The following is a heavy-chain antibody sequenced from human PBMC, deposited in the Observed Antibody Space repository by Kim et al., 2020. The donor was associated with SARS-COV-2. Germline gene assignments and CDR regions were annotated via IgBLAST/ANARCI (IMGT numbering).Heavy chain of an antibody. CDR2: I. CDR3: ARDLAAAGPYDH. D-gene: IGHD6-13*01. J-gene: IGHJ5*02. Sequence: ISYADSVKGRFTISRDNAKNSLYLQMNSLRDEVTAVYYCARDLAAAGPYDHWGQGTLVTVSS. V-gene: IGHV3-48*02.